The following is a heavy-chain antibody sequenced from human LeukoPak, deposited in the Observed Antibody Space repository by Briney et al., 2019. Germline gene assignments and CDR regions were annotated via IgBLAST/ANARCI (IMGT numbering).Heavy chain of an antibody. CDR1: GGSISSSNW. Sequence: KASETLSLTCTVSGGSISSSNWWSWVRQPPGKGLEWIGEIYHSGSTNYNPSLKSRVTISVDKSKNQFSLKLSSVTAADTAVYYCAGSYGSGSPAPNWFDPWGQGTLVTVSS. CDR2: IYHSGST. D-gene: IGHD3-10*01. CDR3: AGSYGSGSPAPNWFDP. V-gene: IGHV4-4*02. J-gene: IGHJ5*02.